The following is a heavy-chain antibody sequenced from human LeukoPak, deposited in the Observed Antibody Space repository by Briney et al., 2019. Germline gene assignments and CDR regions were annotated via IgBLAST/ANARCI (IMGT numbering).Heavy chain of an antibody. D-gene: IGHD6-19*01. CDR3: AGSSGWSGVLDY. Sequence: SETLSLTCTVSGGSITTYFWSWIRQPPGKGLEWIGYISYSGSTNNNPSLKSRVTTSLDTSKNQFSLKLTSVTAADSAVYYCAGSSGWSGVLDYWGQAALVTVSS. CDR1: GGSITTYF. J-gene: IGHJ4*02. V-gene: IGHV4-59*01. CDR2: ISYSGST.